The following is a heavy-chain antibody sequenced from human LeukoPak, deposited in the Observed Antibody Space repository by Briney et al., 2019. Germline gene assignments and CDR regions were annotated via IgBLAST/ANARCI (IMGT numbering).Heavy chain of an antibody. CDR1: GGSISSSSYY. D-gene: IGHD3-22*01. Sequence: SETLSLTCTVSGGSISSSSYYWGWIRQPPGKGLEWIGSIYYSGSTYYNPSLKSRVTISVDTSKNQFSLKLSSVTAADTAVYYCARHYYDSSVGAFDIWGQGTMVTVSS. V-gene: IGHV4-39*01. J-gene: IGHJ3*02. CDR2: IYYSGST. CDR3: ARHYYDSSVGAFDI.